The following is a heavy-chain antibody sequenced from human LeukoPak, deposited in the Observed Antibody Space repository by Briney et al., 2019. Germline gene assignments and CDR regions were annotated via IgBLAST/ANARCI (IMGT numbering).Heavy chain of an antibody. D-gene: IGHD3-9*01. Sequence: GASVKVSCKASGYTFTSYYMHWVRQAPGQGLEWMGIINPSGGSTSYAQNFQGRVTMTRDMSTSTVYMELSSLRSEDTAIYYCARDSGSYDILTGYWESWGQGTLVTVSS. V-gene: IGHV1-46*01. CDR1: GYTFTSYY. CDR2: INPSGGST. CDR3: ARDSGSYDILTGYWES. J-gene: IGHJ4*02.